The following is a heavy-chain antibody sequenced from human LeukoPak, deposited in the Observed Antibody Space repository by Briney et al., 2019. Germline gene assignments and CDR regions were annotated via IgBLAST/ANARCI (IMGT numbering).Heavy chain of an antibody. CDR3: AMGPFTIFGVVMGVDY. CDR2: IYYSGST. Sequence: RPSETLSLTCTVSGGSISSSSYYWGWIRQPPGKGLEWLGSIYYSGSTYYNPSLKSRVTISVDTSKNQFSLKLSSVTAADTAVYYCAMGPFTIFGVVMGVDYWGQGTLVTVSS. CDR1: GGSISSSSYY. V-gene: IGHV4-39*01. D-gene: IGHD3-3*01. J-gene: IGHJ4*02.